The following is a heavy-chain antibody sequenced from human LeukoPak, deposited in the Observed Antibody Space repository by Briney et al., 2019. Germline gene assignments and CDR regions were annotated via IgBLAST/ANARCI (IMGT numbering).Heavy chain of an antibody. CDR3: ARVEGGITMVRGVIIYRTNWFDP. CDR1: GYTFTSYG. D-gene: IGHD3-10*01. Sequence: GASVKVSCKASGYTFTSYGISWVRQAPGQGLEWMGWISAYNGNTNYAQKLQGRVTMTTDTSTSTAYMELRSLRSDDTAVYYCARVEGGITMVRGVIIYRTNWFDPWGQGTLVTVSS. J-gene: IGHJ5*02. V-gene: IGHV1-18*01. CDR2: ISAYNGNT.